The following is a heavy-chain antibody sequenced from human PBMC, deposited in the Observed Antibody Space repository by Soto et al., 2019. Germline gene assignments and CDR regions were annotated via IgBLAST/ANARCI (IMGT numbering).Heavy chain of an antibody. Sequence: QVQLVQSGAEVKKPGSSVKVSCKASGGTFSSYAISWVRQAPGQGLEWMGGIIPISGTANYAQKFQGRVTTTADESTSTAYMDLSSLRSEDTAVYYCARAQGSSTSLEIYYYYYYGMDVWGQGTTVTVSS. CDR2: IIPISGTA. CDR3: ARAQGSSTSLEIYYYYYYGMDV. CDR1: GGTFSSYA. J-gene: IGHJ6*02. V-gene: IGHV1-69*01. D-gene: IGHD2-2*01.